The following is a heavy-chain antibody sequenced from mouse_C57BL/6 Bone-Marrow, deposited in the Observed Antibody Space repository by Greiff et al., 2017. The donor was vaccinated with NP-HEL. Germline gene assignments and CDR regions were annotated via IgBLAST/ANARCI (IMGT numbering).Heavy chain of an antibody. CDR1: GYEFSNYW. Sequence: VKLMESGAELVKPGASVKISCKASGYEFSNYWMNWVKQRPGKGLEWIGQIYPGDGDTNYNGKFKDKATLTADKSYSTAYMQLSRLTSEDSAVYFCARGAYWGQGTLVTVSA. J-gene: IGHJ3*01. CDR3: ARGAY. V-gene: IGHV1-80*01. CDR2: IYPGDGDT.